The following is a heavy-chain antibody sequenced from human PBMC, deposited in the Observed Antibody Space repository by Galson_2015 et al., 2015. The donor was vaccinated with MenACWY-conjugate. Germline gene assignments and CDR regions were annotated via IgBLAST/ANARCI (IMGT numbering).Heavy chain of an antibody. J-gene: IGHJ5*02. CDR1: GFSVSSEY. Sequence: RLSCAASGFSVSSEYMSWVRQAPGKGLEWVSIIYRDGKTFYADSVQGRFIISRDNSKNTLYLQMNSLTAEDTAVYYCARESGDSSGHPSSWGQGTLVTVSS. CDR2: IYRDGKT. CDR3: ARESGDSSGHPSS. V-gene: IGHV3-53*01. D-gene: IGHD3-22*01.